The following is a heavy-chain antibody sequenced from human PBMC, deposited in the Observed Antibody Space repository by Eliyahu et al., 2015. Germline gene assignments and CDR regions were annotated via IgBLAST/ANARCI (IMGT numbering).Heavy chain of an antibody. CDR1: GFXFSSXS. CDR3: AREGVGATVNFDY. V-gene: IGHV3-21*01. J-gene: IGHJ4*02. D-gene: IGHD1-26*01. CDR2: ISSSSSYI. Sequence: VQLVESGGGLVKPGGSLRLSXAASGFXFSSXSMNWVRQAPGKGLEGVSSISSSSSYIYYADSVKGRFTISRDNAKNSLYLQMNSLRAEDTAVYYCAREGVGATVNFDYWGQGTLVTVSS.